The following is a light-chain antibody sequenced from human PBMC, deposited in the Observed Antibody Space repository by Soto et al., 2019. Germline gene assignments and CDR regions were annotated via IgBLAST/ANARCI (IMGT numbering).Light chain of an antibody. CDR2: GAS. CDR1: QSVSSSY. J-gene: IGKJ1*01. CDR3: QQYGSSPWT. Sequence: EIVLTQSPGTLSLSPGERATLSCRASQSVSSSYLAWYQHKPGQAPRLLIYGASSRATGIPDRFSGSGSGTDFTLTISRVEPEDFAVYYCQQYGSSPWTFGQGTKVEIK. V-gene: IGKV3-20*01.